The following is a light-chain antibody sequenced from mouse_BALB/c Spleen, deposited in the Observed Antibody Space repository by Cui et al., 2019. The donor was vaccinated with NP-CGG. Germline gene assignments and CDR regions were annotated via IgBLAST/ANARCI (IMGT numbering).Light chain of an antibody. J-gene: IGLJ1*01. V-gene: IGLV1*01. CDR1: TGAVTTSNY. CDR3: ALWYSNHWV. CDR2: GTN. Sequence: QAVVTQESALTTSPGETVTLTCRSSTGAVTTSNYANWVQEKPDHLFTGLIGGTNNRVPGVPARFSGSLIGDKAALTITGAQTEDEAIYFCALWYSNHWVFGGGFQTDCP.